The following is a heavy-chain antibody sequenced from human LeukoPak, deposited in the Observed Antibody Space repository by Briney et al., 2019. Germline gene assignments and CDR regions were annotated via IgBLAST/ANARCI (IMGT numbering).Heavy chain of an antibody. D-gene: IGHD3-22*01. V-gene: IGHV3-23*01. CDR1: GFTFSSYA. J-gene: IGHJ4*02. Sequence: PGGSLRLSCAASGFTFSSYAMSWVRQAPGKGLEWVSAISGSGGSTYYADSVNGRSIIFKDNSKNTLYLQMNSLRAEDTAAYYCAKSPPIISGYYFDYWGQGTLVTVSS. CDR3: AKSPPIISGYYFDY. CDR2: ISGSGGST.